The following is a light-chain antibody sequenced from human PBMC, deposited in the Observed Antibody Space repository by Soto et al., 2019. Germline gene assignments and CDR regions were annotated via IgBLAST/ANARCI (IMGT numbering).Light chain of an antibody. V-gene: IGKV1-39*01. CDR1: QRISSY. J-gene: IGKJ2*01. CDR2: AAS. CDR3: QQSYSTPMYT. Sequence: DIQMTQSPSSLSASVGDRVTITCRASQRISSYLNWYQQKPGKAPKLLIYAASSLQSGVPSRFSGSGSGTDFTLSISSLQPADFAIYYCQQSYSTPMYTFGQGTKLEIK.